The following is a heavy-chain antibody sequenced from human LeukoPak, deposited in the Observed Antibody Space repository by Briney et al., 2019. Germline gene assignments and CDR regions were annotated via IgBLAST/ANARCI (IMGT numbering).Heavy chain of an antibody. Sequence: GGSLRLSCAASGFTFSSYAMSWVRQAPGKGLQWVSGISGSGGSTFYADSVKGRFTISRDNAKNSLYLRMNSLRVEDTAVYYCARGGPPYALDIWGQGTMVTVSS. V-gene: IGHV3-23*01. D-gene: IGHD1-14*01. CDR1: GFTFSSYA. CDR2: ISGSGGST. J-gene: IGHJ3*02. CDR3: ARGGPPYALDI.